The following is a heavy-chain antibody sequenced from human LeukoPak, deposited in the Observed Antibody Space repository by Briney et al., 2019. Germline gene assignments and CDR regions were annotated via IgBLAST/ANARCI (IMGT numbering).Heavy chain of an antibody. CDR3: ACGDQASAFDI. V-gene: IGHV1-69*05. D-gene: IGHD7-27*01. Sequence: ASVKVSCKASGGTFSSYAISWVRQAPGQGLEWMGWISAYNGNTNYAQKFQGRVTITTDESTSTAYMELSSLRSEDTAVYYCACGDQASAFDIWGQGTMVTVSS. J-gene: IGHJ3*02. CDR1: GGTFSSYA. CDR2: ISAYNGNT.